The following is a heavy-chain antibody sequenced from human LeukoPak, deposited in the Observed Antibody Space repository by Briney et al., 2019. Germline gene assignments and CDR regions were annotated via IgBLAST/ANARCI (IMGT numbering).Heavy chain of an antibody. V-gene: IGHV1-18*01. CDR1: GYTFTSYG. J-gene: IGHJ5*02. CDR3: ARDYGRDSNYWFDP. D-gene: IGHD4-11*01. CDR2: ISAYNGNT. Sequence: ASVKVSCKASGYTFTSYGIGWVRQAPGQGLEWMGWISAYNGNTNYAQKLQGRVTMTTDTSTSTAYMELRSLRSDDTAVYYCARDYGRDSNYWFDPWGQGTLVTVSS.